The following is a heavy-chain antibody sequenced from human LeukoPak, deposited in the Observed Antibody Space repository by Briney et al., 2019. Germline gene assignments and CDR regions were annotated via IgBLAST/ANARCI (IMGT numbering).Heavy chain of an antibody. CDR1: GFTFSSYG. J-gene: IGHJ3*02. CDR3: AKLSQTFDI. V-gene: IGHV3-30*02. Sequence: GGSLRLSCAASGFTFSSYGMHWVRQAPGKGLDWVAFIRYDGRNKYYADSVKGRFTISRDNSKNTLYLQMNSLRAEDTAVYYCAKLSQTFDIWGQGTMVTVSS. CDR2: IRYDGRNK.